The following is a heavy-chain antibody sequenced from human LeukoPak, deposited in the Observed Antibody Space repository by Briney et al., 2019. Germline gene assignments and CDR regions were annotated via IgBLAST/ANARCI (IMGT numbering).Heavy chain of an antibody. D-gene: IGHD3-10*01. CDR2: IIPVFGTT. J-gene: IGHJ3*02. CDR1: GGTLSNNV. CDR3: ATKNFGDLYRHDDPFNM. V-gene: IGHV1-69*06. Sequence: ASVKVSCKASGGTLSNNVVSWVRQAPGQGLEWMGDIIPVFGTTNYAQKFQGRVTISADRSTSTAYMEVSSLKSEDTAVYYCATKNFGDLYRHDDPFNMWGQGTAVTVSS.